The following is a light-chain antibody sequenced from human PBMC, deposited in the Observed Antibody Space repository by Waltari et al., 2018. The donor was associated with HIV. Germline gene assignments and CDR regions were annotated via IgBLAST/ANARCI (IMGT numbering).Light chain of an antibody. V-gene: IGLV3-21*02. CDR3: QLRDTDVL. J-gene: IGLJ2*01. CDR2: DEK. CDR1: EIGNKS. Sequence: SYVVTQPPSVSVAPGQTAYLDCYRQEIGNKSVNWYCFQPGQAPALVYYDEKYRPSGIPEGFSCFNSGSTATLTIASVEAGDEADYFWQLRDTDVLFGGGTRLSVL.